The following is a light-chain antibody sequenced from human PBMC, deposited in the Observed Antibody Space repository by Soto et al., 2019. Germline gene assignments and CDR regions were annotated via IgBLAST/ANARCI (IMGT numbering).Light chain of an antibody. CDR1: QSISSE. Sequence: EIVMTQSPATLSVSPGERATLSCRASQSISSELAWYQQKPGQPPRLLIYSASTRATGVPARFTGSGSGSEFTLTIGGLQSEEFAVYYCQQGHNWPLTFGQGTRLEI. CDR3: QQGHNWPLT. V-gene: IGKV3-15*01. CDR2: SAS. J-gene: IGKJ2*01.